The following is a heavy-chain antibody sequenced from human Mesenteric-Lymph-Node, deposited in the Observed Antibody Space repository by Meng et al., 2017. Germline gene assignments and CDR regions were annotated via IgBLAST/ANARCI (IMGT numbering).Heavy chain of an antibody. D-gene: IGHD3-10*01. CDR2: ISSSCSTI. J-gene: IGHJ3*02. CDR3: ARDNYGSSAFDI. CDR1: GFTFSDYY. Sequence: GESLKISCAASGFTFSDYYMSWIRQAPGKGLEWVSYISSSCSTIYYADSVKGRFTISRDNAKNSLYLQMNSLRAEDTAVYYCARDNYGSSAFDIWGQGTMVTVSS. V-gene: IGHV3-11*01.